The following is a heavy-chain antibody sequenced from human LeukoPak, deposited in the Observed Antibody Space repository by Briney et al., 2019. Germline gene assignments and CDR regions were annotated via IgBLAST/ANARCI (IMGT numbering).Heavy chain of an antibody. CDR3: ARHGRKSYVSWFDP. Sequence: SETPSLTCAVSGVSISGGSNYYWGWIRQSPGQGLEWIGSVYYSGSTYYNPSLKSRVTMSVDTPKNQFSLKLSSVTAADTAVYYCARHGRKSYVSWFDPWGQGYLVSVSS. V-gene: IGHV4-39*01. CDR2: VYYSGST. D-gene: IGHD3-10*02. CDR1: GVSISGGSNYY. J-gene: IGHJ5*02.